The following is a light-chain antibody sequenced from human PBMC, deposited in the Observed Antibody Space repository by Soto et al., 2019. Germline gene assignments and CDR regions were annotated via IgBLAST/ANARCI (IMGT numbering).Light chain of an antibody. J-gene: IGLJ1*01. CDR2: HVT. CDR3: SSYAGSNTVYV. Sequence: QSVLTQPPSASGSPGQSVTISCTGTSSDVGGYNFVSWYQQHPGKAPKLIIYHVTKRPSGVPDRFSGSKSGNKASLIVSGLQAEDEADYYCSSYAGSNTVYVFGTGTKVTVL. V-gene: IGLV2-8*01. CDR1: SSDVGGYNF.